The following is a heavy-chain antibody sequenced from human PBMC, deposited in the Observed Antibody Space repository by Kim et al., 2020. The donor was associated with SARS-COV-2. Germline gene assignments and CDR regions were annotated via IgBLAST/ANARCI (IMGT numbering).Heavy chain of an antibody. D-gene: IGHD1-20*01. V-gene: IGHV3-7*03. CDR3: ARHNPHALDL. Sequence: FVDSLKGRFTIARDNAKNSLYLEMNRLRADDTAVYYCARHNPHALDLWGQGTMVIVSS. J-gene: IGHJ3*01.